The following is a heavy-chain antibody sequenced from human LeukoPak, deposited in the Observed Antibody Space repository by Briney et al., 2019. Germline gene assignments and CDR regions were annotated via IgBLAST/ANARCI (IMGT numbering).Heavy chain of an antibody. CDR1: GGSISSSSYY. CDR2: MYYGGST. V-gene: IGHV4-39*01. D-gene: IGHD6-19*01. CDR3: ARLGWQWLVYAFDI. Sequence: SETLSLTSTVSGGSISSSSYYWVWIRQPPGKGLEWIGSMYYGGSTYYNPSLESRVSISIDTSNNQFSLKLSSVTAADTAVYYCARLGWQWLVYAFDIWGQGTMVTVSS. J-gene: IGHJ3*02.